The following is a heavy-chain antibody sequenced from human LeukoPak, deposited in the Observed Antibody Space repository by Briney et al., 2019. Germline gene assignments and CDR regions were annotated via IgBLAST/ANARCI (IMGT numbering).Heavy chain of an antibody. D-gene: IGHD3-22*01. CDR3: ARRYYHDSSQYFDY. Sequence: PSETLSLTCTVSGGSISSYYWSCIRQPPGKGLEWIGYIYYSGSTNYNPSLKSRVTISVDTSKNQFSLKLSSVTAADTAVYYCARRYYHDSSQYFDYWGQGTLVTVSS. CDR1: GGSISSYY. V-gene: IGHV4-59*12. J-gene: IGHJ4*02. CDR2: IYYSGST.